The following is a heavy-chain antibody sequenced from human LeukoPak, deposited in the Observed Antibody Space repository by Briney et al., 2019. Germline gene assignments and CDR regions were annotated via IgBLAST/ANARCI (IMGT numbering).Heavy chain of an antibody. CDR2: IWYDGSNK. V-gene: IGHV3-33*08. J-gene: IGHJ3*02. Sequence: PGGSLRLSCAASGFTFSSYGMHWVRQAPGKGLEWVAVIWYDGSNKYYADSVKGRFTISRDNSKNTLFVEMNSLRAEDTAVYYCARALPHDYGDYGSFDIWGQGTMVTVSS. D-gene: IGHD4-17*01. CDR3: ARALPHDYGDYGSFDI. CDR1: GFTFSSYG.